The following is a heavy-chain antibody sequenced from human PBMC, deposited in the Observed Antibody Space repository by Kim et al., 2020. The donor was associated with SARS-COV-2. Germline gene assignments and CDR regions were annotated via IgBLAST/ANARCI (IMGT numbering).Heavy chain of an antibody. CDR3: ARDLEVGSGWYQTDY. Sequence: DSVKGRFTISRDNAKNSLYLQTNSLRDEDTAVYYCARDLEVGSGWYQTDYWGQGTLVTVSS. D-gene: IGHD6-19*01. V-gene: IGHV3-48*02. J-gene: IGHJ4*02.